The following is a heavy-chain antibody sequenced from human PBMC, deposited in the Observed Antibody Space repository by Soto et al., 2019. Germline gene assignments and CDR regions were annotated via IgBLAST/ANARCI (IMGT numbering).Heavy chain of an antibody. CDR1: GYSFTIYW. CDR2: IDPSDSYT. CDR3: ARHVDPSKRRTYGMDV. V-gene: IGHV5-10-1*01. D-gene: IGHD5-12*01. J-gene: IGHJ6*02. Sequence: GESLKISCKGSGYSFTIYWISWVRQMPGKGLEWMGRIDPSDSYTNYSPSFQGHVTISADKSISTAYLQWSSLKASDTAMYYCARHVDPSKRRTYGMDVWGQGTTVTVSS.